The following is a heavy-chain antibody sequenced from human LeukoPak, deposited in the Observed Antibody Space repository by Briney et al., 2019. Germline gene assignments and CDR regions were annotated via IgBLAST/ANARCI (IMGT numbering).Heavy chain of an antibody. CDR1: GFTFSSYA. CDR3: AGHYYDSSGYSY. V-gene: IGHV3-30-3*01. Sequence: GGSLRLSCAASGFTFSSYAMHWVRQAPGKGLEWVAVISYDGSNKYYADSVKGRFTISRDNSKNTLYLQMNSLRAEGTVVYYCAGHYYDSSGYSYWGQGTLVTVSS. J-gene: IGHJ4*02. CDR2: ISYDGSNK. D-gene: IGHD3-22*01.